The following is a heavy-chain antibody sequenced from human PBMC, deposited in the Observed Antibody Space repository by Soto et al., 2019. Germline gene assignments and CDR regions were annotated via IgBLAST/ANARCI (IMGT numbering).Heavy chain of an antibody. CDR2: ISSSSSTI. D-gene: IGHD6-13*01. CDR3: ARVGAAAGPFGGNYYYYGMDV. CDR1: GFTFSSYS. J-gene: IGHJ6*02. Sequence: EVQLVESGGGLVQPGGSLRLSCAASGFTFSSYSMNWVRQAPGKGLEWGSYISSSSSTIYYADSVKGRFTISRDNAKNSLYLQMNSLRAEDTAVYYCARVGAAAGPFGGNYYYYGMDVWGQGTTVTVSS. V-gene: IGHV3-48*01.